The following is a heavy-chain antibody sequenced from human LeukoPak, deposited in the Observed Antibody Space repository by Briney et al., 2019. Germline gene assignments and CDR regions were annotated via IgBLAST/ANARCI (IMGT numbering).Heavy chain of an antibody. CDR2: INPSGGST. Sequence: ASVKVSCKASGYTFTSYYMHWVRQAPGQGLEWMGIINPSGGSTSYAQKFQGRVTMTRDTSTSTVYMELSSLRSEDTAVYYCARDVPYYDSSGYYQPTHFDYWGQGTLVTVSS. V-gene: IGHV1-46*01. J-gene: IGHJ4*02. CDR3: ARDVPYYDSSGYYQPTHFDY. CDR1: GYTFTSYY. D-gene: IGHD3-22*01.